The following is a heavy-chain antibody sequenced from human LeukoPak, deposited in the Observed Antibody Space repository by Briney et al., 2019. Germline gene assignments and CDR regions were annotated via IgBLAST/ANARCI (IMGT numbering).Heavy chain of an antibody. CDR3: AREDKPAATTMFDY. J-gene: IGHJ4*02. V-gene: IGHV3-48*04. CDR1: GFTFSSYS. CDR2: ISSSSSTI. Sequence: PGGSLRLSCAASGFTFSSYSMNWVRQAPGKGLEWVSYISSSSSTIYYADSVKGRFTISRDNAKNSLYLQMNSLRAEDTAVYYCAREDKPAATTMFDYWGQGTLSPSPQ. D-gene: IGHD2-2*01.